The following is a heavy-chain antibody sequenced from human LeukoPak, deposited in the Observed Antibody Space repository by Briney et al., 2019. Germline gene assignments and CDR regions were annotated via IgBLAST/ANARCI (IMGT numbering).Heavy chain of an antibody. V-gene: IGHV3-23*01. Sequence: GGSLRLSCAASGFTFSSYAMSWVRQAPGKGLEWVSAISGSGGSTYYADSVKGRFTISRDNSKNTLYLQMNSLRAEDTAVYYCAKASKLGYCSSTSCSAYYYYYYMDVWGTGTTVTVSS. D-gene: IGHD2-2*01. J-gene: IGHJ6*03. CDR1: GFTFSSYA. CDR2: ISGSGGST. CDR3: AKASKLGYCSSTSCSAYYYYYYMDV.